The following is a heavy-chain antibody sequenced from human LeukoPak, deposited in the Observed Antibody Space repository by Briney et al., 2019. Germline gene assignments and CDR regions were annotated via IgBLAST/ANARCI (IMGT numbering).Heavy chain of an antibody. CDR1: GFTFDDYA. J-gene: IGHJ4*02. CDR3: AKDYCTNGVCYVFDY. D-gene: IGHD2-8*01. V-gene: IGHV3-43D*04. Sequence: GGSLRLSCAASGFTFDDYAMHWVRQAPGKGLEWVSLISWDGGSTCYADSVKGRFTISRDNSKNSLYLQMNSLRAEDTALYYCAKDYCTNGVCYVFDYWGQGTLVTVSS. CDR2: ISWDGGST.